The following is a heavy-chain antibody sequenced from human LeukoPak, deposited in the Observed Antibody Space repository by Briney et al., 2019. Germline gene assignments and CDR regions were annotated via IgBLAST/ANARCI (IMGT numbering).Heavy chain of an antibody. CDR2: INAGIGNT. D-gene: IGHD2-2*01. Sequence: GASVKVSCKASGYTFTSYAMHWVRQAPGQRLEWMGWINAGIGNTKYSQKFQGRVTITRDTSASTAYMELSSLRSEDTAVYYCARGLVDCSSTSCYGGNWFDPWGQGTLVTVSS. V-gene: IGHV1-3*01. CDR1: GYTFTSYA. J-gene: IGHJ5*02. CDR3: ARGLVDCSSTSCYGGNWFDP.